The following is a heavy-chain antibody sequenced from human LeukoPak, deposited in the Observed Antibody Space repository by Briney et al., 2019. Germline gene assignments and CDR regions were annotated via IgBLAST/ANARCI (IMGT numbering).Heavy chain of an antibody. CDR1: GFTFSSYE. D-gene: IGHD6-19*01. J-gene: IGHJ3*02. V-gene: IGHV3-48*03. CDR2: ISSSGTTM. CDR3: ARKGQWLVRGTFGI. Sequence: GSLRLSCAASGFTFSSYEMNWVRQAPGKGLEWVSDISSSGTTMFYADSLKGRFTISRDNAKNSLYLQMNSLRAEDTAVYYCARKGQWLVRGTFGIWGQGTVVTVSS.